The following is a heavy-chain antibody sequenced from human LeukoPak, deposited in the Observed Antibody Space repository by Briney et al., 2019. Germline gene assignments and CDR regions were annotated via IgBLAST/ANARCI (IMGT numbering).Heavy chain of an antibody. CDR2: INPSGGST. D-gene: IGHD3-22*01. CDR1: GYTFTSYY. J-gene: IGHJ3*02. Sequence: GASVKVSCKASGYTFTSYYMHWVRQAPGQGLEWMGIINPSGGSTSYAQKFQGRVTITRDTSASIAYMELSSLRSEDTAVYYCATERYYYDSSPGPKWAFDIWGQGTMVTVSS. V-gene: IGHV1-46*01. CDR3: ATERYYYDSSPGPKWAFDI.